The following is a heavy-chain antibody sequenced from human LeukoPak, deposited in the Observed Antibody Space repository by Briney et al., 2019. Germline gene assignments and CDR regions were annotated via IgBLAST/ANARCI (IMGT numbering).Heavy chain of an antibody. CDR1: GFTFSRYG. CDR2: IWYDGGNK. Sequence: PGRSLRLSCAVSGFTFSRYGMHWVRQAPGKGLEWVAVIWYDGGNKYYLDSVKGRFTISRDNAKNTLFLQVNSLRAEDTAVYYCVRGDRYDISGSFLDYWGQGTLVTVSS. J-gene: IGHJ4*02. CDR3: VRGDRYDISGSFLDY. V-gene: IGHV3-33*01. D-gene: IGHD3-22*01.